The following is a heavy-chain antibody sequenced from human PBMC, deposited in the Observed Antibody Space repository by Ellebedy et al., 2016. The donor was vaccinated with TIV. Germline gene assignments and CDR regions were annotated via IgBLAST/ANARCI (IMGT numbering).Heavy chain of an antibody. J-gene: IGHJ4*02. D-gene: IGHD2-21*02. CDR2: IWYDGSNK. V-gene: IGHV3-33*01. Sequence: GESLKISCAASGFTFSSHGMHWVRQAPGKGLEWVAVIWYDGSNKYYADSVKGRFTISRDNSKNTLYLQMNSLRAEDTAVYYCAREGVVTAIPFDYWGQGTLVTVSS. CDR3: AREGVVTAIPFDY. CDR1: GFTFSSHG.